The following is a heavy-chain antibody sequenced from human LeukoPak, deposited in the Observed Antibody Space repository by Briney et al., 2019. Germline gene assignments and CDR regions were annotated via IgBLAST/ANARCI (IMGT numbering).Heavy chain of an antibody. J-gene: IGHJ4*02. V-gene: IGHV3-53*01. CDR3: ARGSITMIVPDY. CDR2: LYSGGST. D-gene: IGHD3-22*01. Sequence: GGSLRLSCAASGFTVSSNYMSWVRQAPGKGLEWVSVLYSGGSTYYADSVKGRFTISRDNSKNTLYLQMNSLRDEDTAVYYCARGSITMIVPDYWGQGTLVTVSS. CDR1: GFTVSSNY.